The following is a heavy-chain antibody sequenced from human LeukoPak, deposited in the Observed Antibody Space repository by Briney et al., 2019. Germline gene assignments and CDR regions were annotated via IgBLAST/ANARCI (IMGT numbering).Heavy chain of an antibody. D-gene: IGHD7-27*01. CDR3: ATRKLGNDY. V-gene: IGHV4-61*02. CDR2: IYTSGST. CDR1: GGSINSGSYY. Sequence: PSETLSLTCTVSGGSINSGSYYWSWIRQPAGKGLEWIGRIYTSGSTNYHPSLKSRVTISADTSKNQFSLKLYSVTAADTAVYYCATRKLGNDYWGQGTLVTVSS. J-gene: IGHJ4*02.